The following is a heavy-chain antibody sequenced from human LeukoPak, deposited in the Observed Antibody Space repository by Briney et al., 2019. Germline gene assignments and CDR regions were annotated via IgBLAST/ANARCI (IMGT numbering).Heavy chain of an antibody. D-gene: IGHD6-19*01. CDR3: ARRPTGYSSGWYYFDY. CDR1: GGSFSGYY. Sequence: SETLSLTCAVYGGSFSGYYWSWIRQPPGKGLEWIGEINHSGSTNYNPSLKSRVTISVDTSKNQFSLKLSSVTAADTAVYYCARRPTGYSSGWYYFDYWGQGTLVTVSS. J-gene: IGHJ4*02. V-gene: IGHV4-34*01. CDR2: INHSGST.